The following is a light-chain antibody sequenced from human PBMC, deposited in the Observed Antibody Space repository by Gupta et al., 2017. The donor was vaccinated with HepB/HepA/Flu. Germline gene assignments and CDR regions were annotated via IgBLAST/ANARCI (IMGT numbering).Light chain of an antibody. J-gene: IGLJ1*01. CDR2: DDT. CDR1: NLGTKS. Sequence: SYVLTQTPSVSVAPGETAKITCGGNNLGTKSVHWFRQKPGQAPVLVLYDDTDRPSGIPERFSGCKSENTATLTISRVEAGDEADDYCQVWGRSSDHEIFGAGTKVTVL. V-gene: IGLV3-21*02. CDR3: QVWGRSSDHEI.